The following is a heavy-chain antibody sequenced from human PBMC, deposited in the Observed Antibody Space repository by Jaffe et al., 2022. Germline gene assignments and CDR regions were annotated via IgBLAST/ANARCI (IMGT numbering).Heavy chain of an antibody. V-gene: IGHV3-66*02. CDR2: IYSGGST. Sequence: EVQLVESGGGLVQPGGSLRLSCAASGFTVSSNYMSWVRQAPGKGLEWVSVIYSGGSTYYADSVKGRFTISRDNSKNTLYLQMNSLRAEDTAVYYCARDKDGTDDAFDIWGQGTMVTVSS. CDR3: ARDKDGTDDAFDI. D-gene: IGHD6-13*01. J-gene: IGHJ3*02. CDR1: GFTVSSNY.